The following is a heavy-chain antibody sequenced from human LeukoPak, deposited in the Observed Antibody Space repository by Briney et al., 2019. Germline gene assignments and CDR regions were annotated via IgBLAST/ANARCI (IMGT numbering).Heavy chain of an antibody. CDR3: ARDGPMHGSERGLDY. V-gene: IGHV3-33*01. CDR2: IWYDGSNK. CDR1: GFTFRSYG. D-gene: IGHD3-10*01. Sequence: GGSLRLSCAASGFTFRSYGMHWVRQAPGKGLEWVAVIWYDGSNKYYADSVKGRFTISRDNSKNTLYLQMNSLRDEDTAVYYCARDGPMHGSERGLDYWGQGTLVTVSS. J-gene: IGHJ4*02.